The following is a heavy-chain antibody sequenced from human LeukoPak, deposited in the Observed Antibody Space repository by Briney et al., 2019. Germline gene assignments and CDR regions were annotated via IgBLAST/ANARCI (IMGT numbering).Heavy chain of an antibody. CDR3: ARKSPGGKQHNGGIDY. J-gene: IGHJ4*02. V-gene: IGHV4-39*07. CDR1: GGSISSSSYY. CDR2: IYYSGST. D-gene: IGHD6-13*01. Sequence: SSETLSLTCTVSGGSISSSSYYWGWIRQPPGKGLEWIGSIYYSGSTYYNPSLKSRVTISVDTSKNQFSLKLSSVTAADTAVYYCARKSPGGKQHNGGIDYWGQGTLVTVSS.